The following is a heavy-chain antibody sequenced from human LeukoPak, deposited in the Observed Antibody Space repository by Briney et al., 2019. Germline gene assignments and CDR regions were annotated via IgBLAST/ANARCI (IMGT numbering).Heavy chain of an antibody. J-gene: IGHJ4*02. V-gene: IGHV3-66*01. CDR2: IYSGGST. Sequence: GGSLRLSCAASGFTFSSYGIHWVRQAPGKGLEWVSVIYSGGSTYYADSVKGRFTISRDNSKNTLYLQMNSLRAEDTAVYYCAREDEQWLVLDYWGQGTLVTVSS. D-gene: IGHD6-19*01. CDR1: GFTFSSYG. CDR3: AREDEQWLVLDY.